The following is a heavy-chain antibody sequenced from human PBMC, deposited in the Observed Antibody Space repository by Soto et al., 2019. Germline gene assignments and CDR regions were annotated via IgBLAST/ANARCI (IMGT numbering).Heavy chain of an antibody. CDR2: IYYSGST. J-gene: IGHJ6*02. CDR3: ARDLYMVTTDYYYYGMDV. Sequence: SETLSLTCTVSGGSISSGDYYWSWIRQPPGKGLEWIGYIYYSGSTYYNPSLKSRVTISVDTSKNQFSLKLSSVTAADTAVYYCARDLYMVTTDYYYYGMDVWGQGTTVTVSS. D-gene: IGHD4-4*01. V-gene: IGHV4-30-4*01. CDR1: GGSISSGDYY.